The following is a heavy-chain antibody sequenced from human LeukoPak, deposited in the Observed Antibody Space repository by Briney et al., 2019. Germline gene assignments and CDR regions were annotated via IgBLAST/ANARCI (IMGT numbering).Heavy chain of an antibody. CDR3: AKYSSGWHVPPSFDY. V-gene: IGHV3-23*01. Sequence: GGSLRLSCAASGFTFSSYAMGWVRQAPGKGLEWVSAISGSGGSTYYADSVKGRFTISRDNSKNTLYLQMNSLRAEDTAVYYCAKYSSGWHVPPSFDYWGQGTLVTVSS. D-gene: IGHD6-19*01. CDR2: ISGSGGST. CDR1: GFTFSSYA. J-gene: IGHJ4*02.